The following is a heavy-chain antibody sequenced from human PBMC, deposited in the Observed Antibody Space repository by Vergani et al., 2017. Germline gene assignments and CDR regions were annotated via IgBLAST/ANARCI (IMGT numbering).Heavy chain of an antibody. V-gene: IGHV5-51*01. Sequence: EVQLVQSGAEVKKPGESLKISCKGSGYSFTSYWIGWVRQMPGKGLEWMGIIYPGDSDTRYRPSFQGQVTISADKSLSTAYLQWSSLKASDTAMYYCARHRGWGLVVVAATPWYYYYGMDVWGQGTTVTVSS. J-gene: IGHJ6*02. CDR3: ARHRGWGLVVVAATPWYYYYGMDV. D-gene: IGHD2-15*01. CDR1: GYSFTSYW. CDR2: IYPGDSDT.